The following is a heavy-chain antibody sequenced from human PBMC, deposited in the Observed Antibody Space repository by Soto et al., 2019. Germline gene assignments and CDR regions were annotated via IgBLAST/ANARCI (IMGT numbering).Heavy chain of an antibody. CDR1: GGSISSSSYY. CDR3: ARGRLATITDYYYYYGMDV. V-gene: IGHV4-39*01. Sequence: SETLSLTCTVPGGSISSSSYYWGRIRQHPGKGLEWIGSIYYSGSTYYNPSLKSRVTISVDTSKNQFSLKLSSVTAADTAVYYCARGRLATITDYYYYYGMDVWGQGTTVTVSS. J-gene: IGHJ6*02. CDR2: IYYSGST. D-gene: IGHD5-12*01.